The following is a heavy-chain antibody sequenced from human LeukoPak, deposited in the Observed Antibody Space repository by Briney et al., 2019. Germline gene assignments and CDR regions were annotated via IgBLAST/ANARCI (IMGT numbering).Heavy chain of an antibody. D-gene: IGHD4-17*01. CDR1: GGSISRGGYS. Sequence: SESLFLTCAVSGGSISRGGYSWSWIRQPPGNGLGWIGYIYHSGSTYYNPPLKSRVTISVDRSKNQFSLKLSSVTAADTAVYYCARAIDYGDSYYFDYWGQGTLVTVSS. V-gene: IGHV4-30-2*01. CDR3: ARAIDYGDSYYFDY. CDR2: IYHSGST. J-gene: IGHJ4*02.